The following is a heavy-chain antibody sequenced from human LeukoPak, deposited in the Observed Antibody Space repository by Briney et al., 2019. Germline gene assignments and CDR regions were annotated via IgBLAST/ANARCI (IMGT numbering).Heavy chain of an antibody. J-gene: IGHJ4*02. D-gene: IGHD3-10*01. Sequence: GGSLRLSCAASGFTFSHFAMSWVRQAPGKGLEWVSAISGSGGSTYYADSVKGRFTISRDTSKSTLYLQMNSLRDEDTAVYYCAKYGSGTYYNGLYWGQGTLVTVSS. CDR2: ISGSGGST. CDR1: GFTFSHFA. CDR3: AKYGSGTYYNGLY. V-gene: IGHV3-23*01.